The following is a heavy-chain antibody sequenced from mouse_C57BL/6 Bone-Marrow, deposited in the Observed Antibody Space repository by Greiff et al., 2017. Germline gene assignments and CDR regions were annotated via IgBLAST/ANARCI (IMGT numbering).Heavy chain of an antibody. V-gene: IGHV3-6*01. CDR3: ARDRNDGYPYY. CDR2: ISYDGSN. Sequence: EVKLQESGPGLVKPSQSLSLTCSVTGYSITSGYYWNWIRQFPGNKLEWMGYISYDGSNNYNPSLKNRISITRDTSKNQFFLKLNSVTTEDTATYYCARDRNDGYPYYWGQGTTLTVSS. D-gene: IGHD2-3*01. CDR1: GYSITSGYY. J-gene: IGHJ2*01.